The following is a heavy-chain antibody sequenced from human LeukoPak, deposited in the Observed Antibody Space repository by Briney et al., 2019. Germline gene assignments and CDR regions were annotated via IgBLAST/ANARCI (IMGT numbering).Heavy chain of an antibody. V-gene: IGHV3-21*01. CDR3: ARDGWNDDY. CDR2: ISSSSSYI. J-gene: IGHJ4*02. Sequence: GGSLRLSCAASGFTFSSYSMNWVRQAPGRGLEWVSSISSSSSYIYYADSLKGRSTISRDNAKNSLYLQMNSLRAEDTAVYYCARDGWNDDYWGQGTLVTVSS. CDR1: GFTFSSYS. D-gene: IGHD1-1*01.